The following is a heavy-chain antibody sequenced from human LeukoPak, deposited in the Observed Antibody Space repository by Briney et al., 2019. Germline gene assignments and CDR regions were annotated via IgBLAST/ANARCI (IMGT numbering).Heavy chain of an antibody. CDR3: ARVTVVRGVIITSEAFDI. CDR1: GGSVSSGSYY. Sequence: SETLSLTCTVSGGSVSSGSYYWSWIRQPPGKGLEWIGYIYFSGSTTYNPSLKSRVTISVDTSKNQFSLKLSSVTAADTAVYYCARVTVVRGVIITSEAFDIWGQGTMVTVSS. J-gene: IGHJ3*02. D-gene: IGHD3-10*01. V-gene: IGHV4-61*01. CDR2: IYFSGST.